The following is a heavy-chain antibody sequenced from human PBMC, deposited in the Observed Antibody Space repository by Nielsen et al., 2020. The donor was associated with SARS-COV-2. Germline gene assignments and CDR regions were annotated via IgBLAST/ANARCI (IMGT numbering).Heavy chain of an antibody. CDR1: GFTFDDYA. Sequence: SLKISCAASGFTFDDYAMHWVRQAPGKGLEWVSGISWNSGSIGYADSVKGRFTISRDNAKNSLYLQMNSLRAEDTASYYCAKDSSTSAVAGTSAPIYWGQGTLVTVSS. D-gene: IGHD6-19*01. V-gene: IGHV3-9*01. CDR3: AKDSSTSAVAGTSAPIY. J-gene: IGHJ4*02. CDR2: ISWNSGSI.